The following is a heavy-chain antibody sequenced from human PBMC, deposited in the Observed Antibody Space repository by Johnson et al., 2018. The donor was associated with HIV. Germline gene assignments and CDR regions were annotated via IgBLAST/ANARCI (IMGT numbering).Heavy chain of an antibody. J-gene: IGHJ3*02. CDR3: ANDFWSGSGI. CDR2: ISHDERIE. D-gene: IGHD3-3*01. CDR1: GFTVSSNY. Sequence: QVQLVESGGGLVQPGGSLRLSCAASGFTVSSNYMSWVRQAPGKGLEWVAFISHDERIEHYADSVRGRFTISRDNSWNTLYLQMNSLRAEDTAVYYCANDFWSGSGIWGQGTMVTVSS. V-gene: IGHV3-30*18.